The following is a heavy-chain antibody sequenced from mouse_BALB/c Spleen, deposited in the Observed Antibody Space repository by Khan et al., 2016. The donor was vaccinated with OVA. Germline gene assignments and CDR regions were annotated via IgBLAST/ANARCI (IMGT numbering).Heavy chain of an antibody. D-gene: IGHD2-1*01. V-gene: IGHV2-9*02. CDR1: GFSLTSYG. CDR3: ARYYGNYGWYFDV. Sequence: VKLVESGPGLVAPSQSLSITCTVSGFSLTSYGVHWVRQPPGKGLEWLGVIWTGGSTNYNSALMSRLSISKDNSKSQVFLKMKSLQTDDTAMYFCARYYGNYGWYFDVWGAGTTVTVSS. J-gene: IGHJ1*01. CDR2: IWTGGST.